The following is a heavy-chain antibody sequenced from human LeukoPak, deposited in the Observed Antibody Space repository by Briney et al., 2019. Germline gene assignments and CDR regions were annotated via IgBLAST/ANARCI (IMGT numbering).Heavy chain of an antibody. Sequence: SETLSLTCAVYGGSFSGYYWSWIRQPPGKGLEWIGQINHSGSTNYNPSLKSRVTISVDTSKNQFSLKLSSVTAADTAVYYCAIFYLGLRLLVRTLGDFDIWGKGTMVTVSS. D-gene: IGHD5/OR15-5a*01. CDR2: INHSGST. V-gene: IGHV4-34*01. J-gene: IGHJ3*02. CDR1: GGSFSGYY. CDR3: AIFYLGLRLLVRTLGDFDI.